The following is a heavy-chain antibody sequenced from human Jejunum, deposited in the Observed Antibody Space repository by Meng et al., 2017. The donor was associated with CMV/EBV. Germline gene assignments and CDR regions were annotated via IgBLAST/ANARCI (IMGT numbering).Heavy chain of an antibody. CDR2: IFYTGST. J-gene: IGHJ6*02. V-gene: IGHV4-59*01. Sequence: VSGASFSNYYWSWIRHPPGRGLEWIGFIFYTGSTNYNPSLESRVTMSVDTSKNQFSLKVNSVTAADTAVYYCARTDYYSYYGLDVWGQGTTVTVSS. CDR3: ARTDYYSYYGLDV. CDR1: GASFSNYY.